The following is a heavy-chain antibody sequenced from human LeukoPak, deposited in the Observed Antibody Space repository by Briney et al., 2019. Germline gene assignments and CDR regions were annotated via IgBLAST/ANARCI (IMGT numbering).Heavy chain of an antibody. D-gene: IGHD6-13*01. CDR3: ARGRFAIGPGGTGLGI. Sequence: SETLSLTCTVSGGSISSYYWSWIRQPPGKGLEWIGYIYYSGSTYYNPSLKSRVTISVDTSKNQFSLKLSSVTAADTAVYYCARGRFAIGPGGTGLGIWGQGTMVTVSS. CDR1: GGSISSYY. V-gene: IGHV4-59*12. J-gene: IGHJ3*02. CDR2: IYYSGST.